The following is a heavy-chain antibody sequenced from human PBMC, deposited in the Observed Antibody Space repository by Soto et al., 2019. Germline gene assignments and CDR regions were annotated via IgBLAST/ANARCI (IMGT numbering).Heavy chain of an antibody. V-gene: IGHV3-23*01. CDR3: ARDTLFDY. J-gene: IGHJ4*02. Sequence: GGSLRLSCAASGFRFSTYAMSWVRQAPGKGLEWVSSISSSGGTTNYADSVKGRVTMTTDTSTSTAYMELRSLRSDDTAVYYCARDTLFDYWGQGTLVTVSS. CDR1: GFRFSTYA. CDR2: ISSSGGTT.